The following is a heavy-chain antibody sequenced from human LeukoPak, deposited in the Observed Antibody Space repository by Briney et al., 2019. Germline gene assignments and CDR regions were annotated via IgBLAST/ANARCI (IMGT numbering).Heavy chain of an antibody. Sequence: ASVKVSCKASAYTSTGYYMHWVRQAPGQGLEWMGWINPKSGITYYSQKFQGRVTMTRDTSISTAYMELKRLRSDDTAVFYCARAAGGYDYGIDFWGQGTPVTVSS. V-gene: IGHV1-2*02. CDR1: AYTSTGYY. J-gene: IGHJ4*02. CDR2: INPKSGIT. D-gene: IGHD5-12*01. CDR3: ARAAGGYDYGIDF.